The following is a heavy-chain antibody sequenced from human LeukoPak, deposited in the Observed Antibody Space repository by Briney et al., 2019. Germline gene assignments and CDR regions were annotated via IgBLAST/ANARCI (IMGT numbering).Heavy chain of an antibody. Sequence: GASVKVSCKASGYTFTGYYIHWVRQAPGQGLKWMGWINPNSGGTNYAQKFQGRVTMTRDTSISTAYMELSRLRSDDTAVYYCARDYFTANDYWGQGTLVTVSS. D-gene: IGHD2-21*02. J-gene: IGHJ4*02. V-gene: IGHV1-2*02. CDR3: ARDYFTANDY. CDR2: INPNSGGT. CDR1: GYTFTGYY.